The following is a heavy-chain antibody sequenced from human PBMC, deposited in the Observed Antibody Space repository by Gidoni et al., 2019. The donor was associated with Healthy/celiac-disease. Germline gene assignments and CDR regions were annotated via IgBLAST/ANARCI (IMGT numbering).Heavy chain of an antibody. V-gene: IGHV4-34*01. CDR2: INHSGST. J-gene: IGHJ4*02. D-gene: IGHD2-2*01. CDR3: ARVTDRSTSWEGWDY. CDR1: GGSFSGYY. Sequence: QVQLQQWGAGLLKPSETLSLTCAVYGGSFSGYYWSWIRQPPGKGLEWIGEINHSGSTNYNPSLKSRVTISVDTSKNQFSLKLSSVTAADTAVYYCARVTDRSTSWEGWDYWGQGTLVTVSS.